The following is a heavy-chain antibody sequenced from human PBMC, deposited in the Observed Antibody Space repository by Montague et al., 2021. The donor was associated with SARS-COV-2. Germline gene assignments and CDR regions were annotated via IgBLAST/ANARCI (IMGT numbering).Heavy chain of an antibody. CDR2: ISYDGSNK. J-gene: IGHJ4*02. CDR1: GFTFSSYA. D-gene: IGHD3-10*01. CDR3: ASGLIWFGEPDY. V-gene: IGHV3-30-3*01. Sequence: SLRLSCAASGFTFSSYAMHWVRQAPGKGLEWVAVISYDGSNKYYADSVKGRFTISRDNSKNTLYLQMNSLRAEDTAVYYCASGLIWFGEPDYWGQGTLVTVSS.